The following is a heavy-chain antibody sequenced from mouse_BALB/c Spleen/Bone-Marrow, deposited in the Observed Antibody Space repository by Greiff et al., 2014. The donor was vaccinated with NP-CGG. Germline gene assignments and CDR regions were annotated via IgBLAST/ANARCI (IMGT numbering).Heavy chain of an antibody. V-gene: IGHV1-9*01. Sequence: VQLQQSGAELMKPGASVKTSCKATGYTFSRNWIEWVKQRPGHGLEWIGEILPGSGSTNYNEKFKGKATFTADTSSNTANMQLSSLTSEDSGVYYCARVGSTMITTAFAYWGQGTLVTVSA. CDR1: GYTFSRNW. CDR2: ILPGSGST. D-gene: IGHD2-4*01. J-gene: IGHJ3*01. CDR3: ARVGSTMITTAFAY.